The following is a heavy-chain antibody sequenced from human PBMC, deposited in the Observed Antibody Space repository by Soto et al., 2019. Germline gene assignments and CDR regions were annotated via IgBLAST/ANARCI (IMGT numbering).Heavy chain of an antibody. V-gene: IGHV3-64*01. J-gene: IGHJ6*03. D-gene: IGHD2-8*02. CDR3: ASSPGYYYYYMDV. Sequence: SMRVSWAAAGCTVRSESMHWGRQAPGKGLEYVSAISSNGGSTYYANSVKGRFTISRDNSKNTLYLQMGSLRAEDMAVYYCASSPGYYYYYMDVWGKGTTVTVSS. CDR2: ISSNGGST. CDR1: GCTVRSES.